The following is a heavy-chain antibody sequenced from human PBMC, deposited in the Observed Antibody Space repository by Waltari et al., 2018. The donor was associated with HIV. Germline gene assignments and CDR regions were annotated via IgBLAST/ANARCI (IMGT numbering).Heavy chain of an antibody. CDR3: ARVRRRYYYDSSGYYAFDI. Sequence: QVQLVQSGAEVKKPGASVTVSCKASGYTFTSYDINWVRQATGQGLEWMGWMNPNSGNTGYAQKFQGRVTMTRNTSISTAYMELSSLRSEDTAVYYCARVRRRYYYDSSGYYAFDIWGQGTMVTVSS. J-gene: IGHJ3*02. CDR1: GYTFTSYD. D-gene: IGHD3-22*01. CDR2: MNPNSGNT. V-gene: IGHV1-8*01.